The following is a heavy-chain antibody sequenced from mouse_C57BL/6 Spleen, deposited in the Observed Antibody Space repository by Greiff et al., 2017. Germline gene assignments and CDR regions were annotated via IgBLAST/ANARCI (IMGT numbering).Heavy chain of an antibody. CDR1: GYTFTDYY. Sequence: EVQLQQSGPELVKPGASVKISCKASGYTFTDYYMNWVKQSHGKSLEWIGDINPNNGGTSYNQKFKGKATLTVDKSSSTAYMELRSLTSEDSAVYYCARSGSSGYVRDYYAMDYWGQGTSVTVSS. CDR2: INPNNGGT. CDR3: ARSGSSGYVRDYYAMDY. V-gene: IGHV1-26*01. J-gene: IGHJ4*01. D-gene: IGHD3-2*02.